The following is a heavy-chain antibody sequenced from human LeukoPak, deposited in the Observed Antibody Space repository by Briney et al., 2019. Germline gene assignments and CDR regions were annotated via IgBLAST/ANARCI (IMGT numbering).Heavy chain of an antibody. CDR3: ARDDESSGWRNFDY. D-gene: IGHD6-19*01. CDR2: IISNGGST. CDR1: GFTFSSYA. J-gene: IGHJ4*02. Sequence: HPGGSLRLSCAASGFTFSSYAMHWVRQAPGKGLEYVSAIISNGGSTYYANSVKGRFTISRDNSKNTLYLQMNSLRAEDTAVYYCARDDESSGWRNFDYWGQGTLVTVSS. V-gene: IGHV3-64*01.